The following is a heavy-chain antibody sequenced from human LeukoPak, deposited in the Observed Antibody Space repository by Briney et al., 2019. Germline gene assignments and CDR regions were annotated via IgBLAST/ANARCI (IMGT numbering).Heavy chain of an antibody. CDR1: GFTFNNYA. J-gene: IGHJ3*02. D-gene: IGHD6-13*01. Sequence: GGSLRLSCAASGFTFNNYAMHWVRQAPGEGLEGVAVISHDGTKQYYEDSVKGRLTISRDNSQSTLYLHMNSLSTEDTALYYCARAVPAPGTPENAFDIWGQGTLVTVSS. V-gene: IGHV3-30*04. CDR2: ISHDGTKQ. CDR3: ARAVPAPGTPENAFDI.